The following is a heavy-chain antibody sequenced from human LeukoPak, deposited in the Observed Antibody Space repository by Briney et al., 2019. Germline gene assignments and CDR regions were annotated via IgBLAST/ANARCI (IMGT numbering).Heavy chain of an antibody. CDR3: ASLLTPYHGSGGGGMDV. D-gene: IGHD3-10*01. Sequence: GGSLRLSCAASGFTFSSYWMHWVRQAPGKEFVWVSRISGDGSLTSYADSVRGRFTISRDNAKETLYLQMTSQRVEDTAVYSCASLLTPYHGSGGGGMDVWGQGTTVTVSS. CDR2: ISGDGSLT. V-gene: IGHV3-74*01. CDR1: GFTFSSYW. J-gene: IGHJ6*02.